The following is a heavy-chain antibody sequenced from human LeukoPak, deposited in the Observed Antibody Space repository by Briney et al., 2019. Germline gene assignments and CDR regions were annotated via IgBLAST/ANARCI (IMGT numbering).Heavy chain of an antibody. CDR2: INGGGGTI. CDR3: ARVNYGSGSAHSDY. J-gene: IGHJ4*02. V-gene: IGHV3-48*04. D-gene: IGHD3-10*01. CDR1: GFTFSGYA. Sequence: GGSLRLSCAASGFTFSGYAMNWVRQAPGKGLEWVSDINGGGGTIYYADSVKGRFTVSRDNDKNSVYLQMNSLRVEDTAVYYCARVNYGSGSAHSDYWGKGTLVTVSS.